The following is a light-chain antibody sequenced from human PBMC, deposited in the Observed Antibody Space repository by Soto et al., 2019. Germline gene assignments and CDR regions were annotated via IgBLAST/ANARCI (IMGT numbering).Light chain of an antibody. CDR2: EGS. CDR3: NSYTSSGTLGV. CDR1: SSDVGSYNL. V-gene: IGLV2-14*02. J-gene: IGLJ1*01. Sequence: QSALTQPASVSGSPGQSITISCTGTSSDVGSYNLVSWYQQHPGKAPKLMIYEGSKRPSGVSNRFSGSKSGNTASLTISGLQAEDEADYYCNSYTSSGTLGVFGTGTKLTIL.